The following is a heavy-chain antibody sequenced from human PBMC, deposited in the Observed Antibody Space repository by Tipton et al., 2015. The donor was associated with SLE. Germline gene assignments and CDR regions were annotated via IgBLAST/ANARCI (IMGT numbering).Heavy chain of an antibody. CDR2: IHYSGSS. J-gene: IGHJ3*02. CDR1: GGSISGHY. Sequence: TLSLTCTVSGGSISGHYWTWIRQPPGKGLEYIGYIHYSGSSDYNPSLKSRVTISLDTSTNHFSLKVTSVTAADTAVYYCAREVKIISDSGAFDIWGQGTLVTVSS. V-gene: IGHV4-59*11. CDR3: AREVKIISDSGAFDI. D-gene: IGHD3-3*02.